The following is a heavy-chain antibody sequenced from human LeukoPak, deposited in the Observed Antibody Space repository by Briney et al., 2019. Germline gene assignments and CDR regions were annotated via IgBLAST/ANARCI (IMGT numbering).Heavy chain of an antibody. D-gene: IGHD6-13*01. Sequence: GGSLRPSCAASGFTFSSYAMHWVRQAPGKGLEWVAVISYDGSNKYYADSVKGRFTISRDNSKNTLYLQMNSLRAEDTAVYYCAREGSSSRAYYYYYMDVWGKGTTVTVSS. CDR3: AREGSSSRAYYYYYMDV. CDR1: GFTFSSYA. V-gene: IGHV3-30*04. J-gene: IGHJ6*03. CDR2: ISYDGSNK.